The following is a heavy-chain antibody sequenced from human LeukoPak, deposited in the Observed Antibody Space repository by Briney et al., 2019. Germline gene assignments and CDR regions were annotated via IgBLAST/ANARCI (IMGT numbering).Heavy chain of an antibody. CDR3: ARGGSSWPYYYYYYMDV. CDR2: INRNSGGT. J-gene: IGHJ6*03. D-gene: IGHD6-13*01. CDR1: GYTFTGYY. V-gene: IGHV1-2*06. Sequence: GASVKVSCKASGYTFTGYYMHWVRQAPGQGREWMGRINRNSGGTNYAQKFQGRVTMTRDTSISTAYMELSRLRSDDTAVYYCARGGSSWPYYYYYYMDVWGKGTTVTVSS.